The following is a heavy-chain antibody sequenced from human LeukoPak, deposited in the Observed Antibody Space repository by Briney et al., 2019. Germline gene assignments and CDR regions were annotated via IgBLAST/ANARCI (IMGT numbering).Heavy chain of an antibody. V-gene: IGHV3-30*04. J-gene: IGHJ4*02. Sequence: PGGSLRLSCAASGFTFSSYAMHWVRQSPGKGLEWVAVISYDGRDKHHADSVKGRFTISRDNSKNTLYLQMDSLRAEDTAVYYCAKDRVPIASYYFDYWGQGTLVTVSS. CDR2: ISYDGRDK. CDR3: AKDRVPIASYYFDY. D-gene: IGHD6-13*01. CDR1: GFTFSSYA.